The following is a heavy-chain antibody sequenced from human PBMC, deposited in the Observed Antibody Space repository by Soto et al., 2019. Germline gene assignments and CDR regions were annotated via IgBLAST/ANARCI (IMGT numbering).Heavy chain of an antibody. CDR3: AREISGFRSGWYDY. D-gene: IGHD6-19*01. CDR2: IIPIFGTA. V-gene: IGHV1-69*01. J-gene: IGHJ4*02. Sequence: QVQLVQSGAEVKKPGSSVKVSCKASGGTFSSYAISWVRQAPGQGLEWLGGIIPIFGTANYAQQFQGRVTITAEESTSTAYMELSSLRSEDRAVYYCAREISGFRSGWYDYSGQGTLVTVSS. CDR1: GGTFSSYA.